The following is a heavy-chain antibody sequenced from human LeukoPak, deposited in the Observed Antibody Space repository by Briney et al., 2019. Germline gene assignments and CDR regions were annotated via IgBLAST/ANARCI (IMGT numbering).Heavy chain of an antibody. CDR2: SNSDGSST. CDR1: GFTFSRYW. D-gene: IGHD2-21*02. Sequence: PGGSLRLSCVASGFTFSRYWMHWVRQAPGKGLVWVSRSNSDGSSTNYADSVKGRFTISRDNSKNTLYLQMNSLRAEDTAVYYCAKDISGGDCPDYWGQGTLVTVSS. V-gene: IGHV3-74*01. CDR3: AKDISGGDCPDY. J-gene: IGHJ4*02.